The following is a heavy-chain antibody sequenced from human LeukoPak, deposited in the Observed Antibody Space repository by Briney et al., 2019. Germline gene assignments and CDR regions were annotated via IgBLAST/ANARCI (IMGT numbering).Heavy chain of an antibody. J-gene: IGHJ4*02. CDR2: ISGSGGST. CDR1: GFTFSSYA. Sequence: PGGSLRLSCAASGFTFSSYAMSWVRQAPGKGLEWVSAISGSGGSTYYADSVKGRFTISRDNSKNTLYLQMNSLRAEDTAVCYCASLFTMVRGVIVDYWGQGTLVTVSS. CDR3: ASLFTMVRGVIVDY. V-gene: IGHV3-23*01. D-gene: IGHD3-10*01.